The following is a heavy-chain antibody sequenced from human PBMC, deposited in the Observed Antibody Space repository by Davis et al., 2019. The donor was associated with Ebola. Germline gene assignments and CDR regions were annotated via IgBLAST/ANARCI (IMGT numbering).Heavy chain of an antibody. CDR1: GGSISSSSYY. Sequence: SETLSLTCTVSGGSISSSSYYWGWIRQPPGKGLEWIGYIYYSGSTNYNPSLKSRVTISVDTSKNQFSLKLSSVTAADTAVYYCARVSSGYGFDYWGQGTLVTVSS. CDR3: ARVSSGYGFDY. CDR2: IYYSGST. J-gene: IGHJ4*02. D-gene: IGHD5-12*01. V-gene: IGHV4-61*05.